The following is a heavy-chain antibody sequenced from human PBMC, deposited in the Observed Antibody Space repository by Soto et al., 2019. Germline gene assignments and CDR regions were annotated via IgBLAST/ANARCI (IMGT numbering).Heavy chain of an antibody. D-gene: IGHD3-3*01. CDR3: ARXPSGLRFLEWLSFHFDY. CDR2: ISYDGSNK. V-gene: IGHV3-30*09. Sequence: GGSLRLSCAASGFTFSSYAMHWVRQAPGKGLEWVAVISYDGSNKYYADSVKGRFAISRDNSKNTLYLQMNSLRAEDTAVYYRARXPSGLRFLEWLSFHFDYWGRGALVTVSS. J-gene: IGHJ4*02. CDR1: GFTFSSYA.